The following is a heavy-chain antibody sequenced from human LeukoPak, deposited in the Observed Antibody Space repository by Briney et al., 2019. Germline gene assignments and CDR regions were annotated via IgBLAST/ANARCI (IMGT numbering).Heavy chain of an antibody. V-gene: IGHV3-15*01. CDR3: TTDLHYDSSGVFDY. J-gene: IGHJ4*02. CDR1: GFTFSNAW. CDR2: IKSKTDGGTT. D-gene: IGHD3-22*01. Sequence: GGSLRLSCAASGFTFSNAWMSWVRQAPGKGLEWVGRIKSKTDGGTTDYAAPVKGRFTISSDDSKNTLYLQMNSLKTEDTAVYYCTTDLHYDSSGVFDYWGQGTLVTVSS.